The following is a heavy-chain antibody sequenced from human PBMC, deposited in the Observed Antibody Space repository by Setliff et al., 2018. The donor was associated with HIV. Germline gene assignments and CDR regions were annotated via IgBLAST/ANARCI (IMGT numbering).Heavy chain of an antibody. Sequence: ASVKVSCKASGGTFSSYAISWVRQAPGQGLEWMGRIIPIFGTANYAQKFQGRVTITAGKSTSTAYMELSSLRSEDTAVYYCARDYPRLGYSYGPNYFDYWGQGTLVTVSS. D-gene: IGHD5-18*01. J-gene: IGHJ4*02. V-gene: IGHV1-69*06. CDR1: GGTFSSYA. CDR3: ARDYPRLGYSYGPNYFDY. CDR2: IIPIFGTA.